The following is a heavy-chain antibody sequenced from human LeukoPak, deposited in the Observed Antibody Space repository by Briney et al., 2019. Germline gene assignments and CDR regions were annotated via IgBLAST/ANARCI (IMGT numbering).Heavy chain of an antibody. V-gene: IGHV4-38-2*02. D-gene: IGHD2-21*02. CDR1: GYSISSGYY. CDR2: IYHSGST. CDR3: ARQEVVTYYFDY. J-gene: IGHJ4*02. Sequence: SETLSLTCTVSGYSISSGYYWGWIRQPPGKGLEWIGSIYHSGSTYYNPSLKSRVTISVDTSKNQFSPKLSSVTAADTAVYYCARQEVVTYYFDYWGQGTLVTVSS.